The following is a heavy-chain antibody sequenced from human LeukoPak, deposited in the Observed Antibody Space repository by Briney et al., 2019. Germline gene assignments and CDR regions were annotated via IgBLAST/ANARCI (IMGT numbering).Heavy chain of an antibody. D-gene: IGHD3-9*01. Sequence: GGSLRLSCAASGFTFSSYGMHWVRQAPGKGLEWVAVISYDGSNKYYADSVKGRFTISRDNSKNTLYLQMNSLRAEDTAVYYCAKRRDDILTGYYFDYWGQGTLVTVSS. V-gene: IGHV3-30*18. CDR2: ISYDGSNK. J-gene: IGHJ4*02. CDR1: GFTFSSYG. CDR3: AKRRDDILTGYYFDY.